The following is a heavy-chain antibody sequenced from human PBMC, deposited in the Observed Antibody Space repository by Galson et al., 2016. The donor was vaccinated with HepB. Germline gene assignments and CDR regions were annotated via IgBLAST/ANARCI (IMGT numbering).Heavy chain of an antibody. D-gene: IGHD6-19*01. Sequence: SLRLSCAASGFTFSSYGMHWVRQAPGKGLEWVALIWYDGNNKYYADSVKGRSTISRDTSKNTLYPQMNSLRAEDTAVYYCARERPDIAVAAFDHWGQGTLVTVSS. V-gene: IGHV3-33*01. J-gene: IGHJ4*02. CDR1: GFTFSSYG. CDR3: ARERPDIAVAAFDH. CDR2: IWYDGNNK.